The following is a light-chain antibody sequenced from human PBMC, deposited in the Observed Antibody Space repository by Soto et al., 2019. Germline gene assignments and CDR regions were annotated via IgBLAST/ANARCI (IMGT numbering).Light chain of an antibody. V-gene: IGLV2-23*02. CDR1: SSDVGSYYL. J-gene: IGLJ1*01. CDR2: EVT. CDR3: CSYAGNPYV. Sequence: QSVLTQPASGSGAPGESXTIFCTGTSSDVGSYYLVSWYQQHPGKAPKLMIYEVTKRPSGVSNRFSGSKSGNTESLTISGLQAEDEADYYCCSYAGNPYVFGTGTKVTVL.